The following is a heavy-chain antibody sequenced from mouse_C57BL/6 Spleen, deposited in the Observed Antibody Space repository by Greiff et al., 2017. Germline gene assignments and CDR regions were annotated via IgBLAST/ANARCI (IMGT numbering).Heavy chain of an antibody. D-gene: IGHD3-2*02. CDR2: ISYDGSN. CDR3: ARDSLGSGPY. J-gene: IGHJ2*01. Sequence: DVQLQESGPGLVKPSQSLSLTCSVTGYSITSGYYWNWIRQFPGNKLEWMGYISYDGSNNYNPSLKNRISITRDTSKNQFFLKLNSVTTEDTATYYCARDSLGSGPYWGQGTTLTVSS. V-gene: IGHV3-6*01. CDR1: GYSITSGYY.